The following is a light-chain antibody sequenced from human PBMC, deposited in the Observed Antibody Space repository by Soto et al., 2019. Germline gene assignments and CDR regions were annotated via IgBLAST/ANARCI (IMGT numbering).Light chain of an antibody. CDR3: LLSYSGANWV. Sequence: QAVVTPEPSLTVSPGGTVTLTCGSSTGAVTSGHYPYWFQQKPGQAPRTLIYDTSNKHSRTPARFSGSLLGGKAALTLSGAQPEDEAEYYCLLSYSGANWVFGGGTKLTVL. V-gene: IGLV7-46*01. CDR1: TGAVTSGHY. CDR2: DTS. J-gene: IGLJ3*02.